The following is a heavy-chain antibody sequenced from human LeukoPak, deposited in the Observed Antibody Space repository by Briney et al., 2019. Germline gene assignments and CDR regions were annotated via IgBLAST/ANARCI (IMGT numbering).Heavy chain of an antibody. J-gene: IGHJ5*02. CDR3: ARDRASLKMVQSEVWFDP. CDR2: ISAYNGNT. V-gene: IGHV1-18*01. CDR1: GYTFTSYG. Sequence: GASVKVSSKASGYTFTSYGISWVRQAPGQGLEWMGWISAYNGNTNYAQKLQGRVTMTTDTSTSTAYMELRSLRSDDAAVYYCARDRASLKMVQSEVWFDPWGQGTLVTVSS. D-gene: IGHD3-10*01.